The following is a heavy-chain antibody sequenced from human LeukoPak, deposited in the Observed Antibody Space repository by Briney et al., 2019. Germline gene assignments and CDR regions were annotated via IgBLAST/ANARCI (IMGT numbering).Heavy chain of an antibody. V-gene: IGHV1-18*01. D-gene: IGHD3-22*01. J-gene: IGHJ4*02. CDR3: ARHSSYGVDSSPFDY. Sequence: GASVKVSCKASGYTFTSYGISWVRQAPGQGLEWMGWISAYNGNTNYAQKLQGRVTMTTDTSTSTAYMELRSLRSDDTAVYYCARHSSYGVDSSPFDYWGQGTLVTVSS. CDR2: ISAYNGNT. CDR1: GYTFTSYG.